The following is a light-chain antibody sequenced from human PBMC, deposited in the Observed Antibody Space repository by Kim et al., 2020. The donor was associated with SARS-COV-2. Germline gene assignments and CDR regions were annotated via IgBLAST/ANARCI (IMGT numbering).Light chain of an antibody. V-gene: IGKV3-20*01. J-gene: IGKJ2*01. CDR2: GAS. CDR1: RSVSSSY. Sequence: EIVLTQSPGTLSLSPGERATLSCRASRSVSSSYLAWYQQKPGQAARLLIYGASSRATGIPHRFSGSGSGTDFTLTISRLEPEDFAVYYCQQYGSSPYTFGQGTKLEI. CDR3: QQYGSSPYT.